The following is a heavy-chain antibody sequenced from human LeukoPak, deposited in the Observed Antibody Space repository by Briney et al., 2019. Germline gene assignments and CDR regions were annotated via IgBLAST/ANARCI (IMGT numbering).Heavy chain of an antibody. D-gene: IGHD3-22*01. J-gene: IGHJ6*02. V-gene: IGHV3-13*01. Sequence: GGSLRLSCAASGFTFSNHDMHWVRQASGKGPEWVSVIGSAGDTFYPGSVRGRFTISREHAKNALFLQMNSLRLEDTAVYYCARGLPVSSSGYYYGSVPYYHLAMDVWGQGTTVTVSS. CDR3: ARGLPVSSSGYYYGSVPYYHLAMDV. CDR1: GFTFSNHD. CDR2: IGSAGDT.